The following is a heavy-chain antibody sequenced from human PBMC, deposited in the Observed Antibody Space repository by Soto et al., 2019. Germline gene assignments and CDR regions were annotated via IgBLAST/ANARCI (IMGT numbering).Heavy chain of an antibody. D-gene: IGHD2-2*03. CDR3: AKDSVMDLYFDY. Sequence: GGSLRLSCAASGFTFSSYGMHWVRQAPGKGLEWVAVISYDGSNKYYADSVKGRFTISRDNSKNTLYLQMNSLRAEDTAVYYCAKDSVMDLYFDYWGQGTLVTAPQ. CDR2: ISYDGSNK. J-gene: IGHJ4*02. CDR1: GFTFSSYG. V-gene: IGHV3-30*18.